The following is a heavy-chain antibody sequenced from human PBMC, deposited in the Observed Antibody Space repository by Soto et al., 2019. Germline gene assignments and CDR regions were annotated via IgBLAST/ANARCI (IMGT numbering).Heavy chain of an antibody. CDR3: ARAGDSSGPVALGY. J-gene: IGHJ4*02. V-gene: IGHV4-30-2*01. CDR1: GDSISSGGSS. D-gene: IGHD6-19*01. CDR2: IYHSGST. Sequence: SETLSLTCTVSGDSISSGGSSWSWIRQPPGKGLEWIGYIYHSGSTYYNPSLKSRVTISVDRSKNQFSLKLSSVTAADTAVYYCARAGDSSGPVALGYWGQGTLVTVSS.